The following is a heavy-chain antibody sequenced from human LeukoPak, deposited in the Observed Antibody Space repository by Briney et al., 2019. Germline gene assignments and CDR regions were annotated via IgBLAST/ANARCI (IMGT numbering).Heavy chain of an antibody. D-gene: IGHD3-22*01. CDR3: ARDAATYYYDIGAFDI. CDR1: GYTFTSYG. V-gene: IGHV1-69*06. Sequence: GASVKVSCKASGYTFTSYGISWVRQAPGQGLEWMGGIIPIFGTANYAQKFQGRVTITADKSTSTAYMELSSLRSEDTAVYYCARDAATYYYDIGAFDIWGQGTMVTVSS. J-gene: IGHJ3*02. CDR2: IIPIFGTA.